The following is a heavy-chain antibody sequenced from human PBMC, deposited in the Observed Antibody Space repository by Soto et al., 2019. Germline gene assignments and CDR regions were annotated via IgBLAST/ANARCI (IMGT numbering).Heavy chain of an antibody. CDR2: ISVDNSNT. CDR1: GYTFTNYG. J-gene: IGHJ6*02. CDR3: AREYYYDSSGPNLNYYYGMDV. Sequence: ASVKVSCKASGYTFTNYGLSWVRQAPGQGLERMGWISVDNSNTNYAQNLQGRVTMTTDTSTSTAYMELRSLRSDDTAVYYCAREYYYDSSGPNLNYYYGMDVWGQGTTVTVSS. D-gene: IGHD3-22*01. V-gene: IGHV1-18*01.